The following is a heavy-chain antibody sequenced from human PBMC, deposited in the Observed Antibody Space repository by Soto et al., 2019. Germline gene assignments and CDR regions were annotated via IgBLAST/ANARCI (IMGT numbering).Heavy chain of an antibody. J-gene: IGHJ4*02. D-gene: IGHD3-3*01. V-gene: IGHV3-23*01. CDR1: GFTFSSYA. Sequence: GGSLRLSCAASGFTFSSYAMSWVRQAPGKGLEWVSAISGSGGSTYYADSVKGRFTISRDNSKNTLYLQMNSLRAEDTAVYYCAKLLNYDFWSGYLDYWGQGTLVTVSS. CDR2: ISGSGGST. CDR3: AKLLNYDFWSGYLDY.